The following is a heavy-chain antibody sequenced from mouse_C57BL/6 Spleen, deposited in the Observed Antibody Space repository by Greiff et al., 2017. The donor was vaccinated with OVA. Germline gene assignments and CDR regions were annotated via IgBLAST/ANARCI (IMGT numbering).Heavy chain of an antibody. CDR3: ARNSNYGGDYAMDD. V-gene: IGHV14-2*01. D-gene: IGHD2-5*01. CDR1: GFNIKDSY. J-gene: IGHJ4*01. CDR2: IDPEDGET. Sequence: VQLQQSGAELVKPGASVKLSCTASGFNIKDSYMHWVKQRPEQGLEWIGRIDPEDGETKYAQKFKGKATITADTSSNTAYLQLNSLSSEDTAVYYCARNSNYGGDYAMDDWGQGTSVTVSA.